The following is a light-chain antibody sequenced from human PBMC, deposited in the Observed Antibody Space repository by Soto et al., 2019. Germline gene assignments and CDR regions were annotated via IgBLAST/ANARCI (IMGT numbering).Light chain of an antibody. Sequence: QSVLTQPPSASGTPGQRVTISCSGSSSNIGSNTVNWYQQLPGTAPKLLIYSNNQRPSGIPDRFSVSESGTSASLAISGLQSDDEADYYCSAWNDSLDGVVFGGGTKLTVL. J-gene: IGLJ2*01. CDR2: SNN. CDR1: SSNIGSNT. CDR3: SAWNDSLDGVV. V-gene: IGLV1-44*01.